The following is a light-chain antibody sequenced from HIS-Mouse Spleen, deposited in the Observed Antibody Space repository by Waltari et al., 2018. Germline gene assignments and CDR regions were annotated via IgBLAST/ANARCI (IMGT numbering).Light chain of an antibody. CDR1: SSNIGPGYG. J-gene: IGLJ1*01. CDR3: QSYDSSLSAHYV. CDR2: GNS. Sequence: QSVLTQPPSVSGAPGQRVTISCTGSSSNIGPGYGVHWDQQLPGTAPKLLIYGNSNRPSGVPDRFSGSKSGTSASLAITGLQAEDEADYYCQSYDSSLSAHYVFGTGTKVTVL. V-gene: IGLV1-40*01.